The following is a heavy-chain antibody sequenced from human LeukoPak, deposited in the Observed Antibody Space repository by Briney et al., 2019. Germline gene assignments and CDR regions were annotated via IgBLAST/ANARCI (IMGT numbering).Heavy chain of an antibody. CDR2: INPNSGGT. CDR1: GYTFTGYY. CDR3: ATENCSGGSCYSIPDY. V-gene: IGHV1-2*06. J-gene: IGHJ4*02. Sequence: ASVKVSCKASGYTFTGYYMHWVRQAPGQGLEWMGRINPNSGGTNYAEKFQGRVTITADTSTDTAYMELSSLRSEDTAVYYCATENCSGGSCYSIPDYWGQGTLVTVSS. D-gene: IGHD2-15*01.